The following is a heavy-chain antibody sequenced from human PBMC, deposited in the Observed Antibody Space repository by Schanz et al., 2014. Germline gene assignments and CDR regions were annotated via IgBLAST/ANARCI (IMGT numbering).Heavy chain of an antibody. CDR2: VSYDGSIK. D-gene: IGHD1-1*01. V-gene: IGHV3-30*04. J-gene: IGHJ4*02. CDR3: ARAHGNNWYGKGLDY. Sequence: QVQLVESGGGVVQPGRSLRLSCAAYGFTLSSYAMHWVRQAPGKGLEWVAAVSYDGSIKYYGDSVKGRFTISRDNSKNTLYLQMNSLRADDTAVYFCARAHGNNWYGKGLDYWGQGTQVTVSS. CDR1: GFTLSSYA.